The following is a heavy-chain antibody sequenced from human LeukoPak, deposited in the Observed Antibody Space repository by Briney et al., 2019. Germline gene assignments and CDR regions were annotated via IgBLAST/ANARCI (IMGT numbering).Heavy chain of an antibody. CDR1: GGSISSSSYY. CDR3: ARDNIVVVAATKAYYFDY. V-gene: IGHV4-39*07. CDR2: IYYSGST. J-gene: IGHJ4*02. D-gene: IGHD2-15*01. Sequence: SETLSLTCTVSGGSISSSSYYWGWIRQPPGKGLEWIGSIYYSGSTYYNPSLKSRVTISVDTSKNQFSLKLSSVTAADTAVYYCARDNIVVVAATKAYYFDYWGQGTLVTVSS.